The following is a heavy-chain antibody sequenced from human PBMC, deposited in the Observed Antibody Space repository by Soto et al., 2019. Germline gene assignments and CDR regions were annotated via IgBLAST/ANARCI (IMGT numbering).Heavy chain of an antibody. CDR3: AKVRFALKYYYGLDV. D-gene: IGHD3-16*01. CDR2: LTDDGKEK. CDR1: GFTFSKYG. V-gene: IGHV3-30*18. J-gene: IGHJ6*02. Sequence: QVHLVESGGGVVQPGTSLRLSCVASGFTFSKYGMHWVGQAPGKGLEWVAILTDDGKEKYYADSVKGRFIISRDNSNNTLFLQMNTLSAEDTAVYYCAKVRFALKYYYGLDVWGQGTTVSVSS.